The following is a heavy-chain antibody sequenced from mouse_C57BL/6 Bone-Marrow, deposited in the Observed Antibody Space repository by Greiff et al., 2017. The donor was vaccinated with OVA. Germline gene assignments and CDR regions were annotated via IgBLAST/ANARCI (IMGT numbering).Heavy chain of an antibody. J-gene: IGHJ4*01. CDR2: IDPETGGT. V-gene: IGHV1-15*01. CDR1: GYTFTDYE. CDR3: ASSAMDY. Sequence: QVQLQQSGAELVRPGASVTLSCKASGYTFTDYEMHWVKQTPVHGLEWIGAIDPETGGTAYNQKFKGKAILTADKSSSTAYLQLSSLTSEDTAVYYCASSAMDYWGQGTSVTVSS.